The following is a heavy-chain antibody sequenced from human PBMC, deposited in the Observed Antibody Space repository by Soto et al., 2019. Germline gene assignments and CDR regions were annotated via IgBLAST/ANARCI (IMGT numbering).Heavy chain of an antibody. Sequence: SVKVSCKASGGTFSSYTISWVRQAPGQGLEWMGRIIPILGIANYAQKFQGRVTITADKSTSTAYMELSSLRSEDTAVYYCARDYNDFWSGHFDYWGQGALVTVSS. CDR3: ARDYNDFWSGHFDY. CDR2: IIPILGIA. D-gene: IGHD3-3*01. CDR1: GGTFSSYT. J-gene: IGHJ4*02. V-gene: IGHV1-69*04.